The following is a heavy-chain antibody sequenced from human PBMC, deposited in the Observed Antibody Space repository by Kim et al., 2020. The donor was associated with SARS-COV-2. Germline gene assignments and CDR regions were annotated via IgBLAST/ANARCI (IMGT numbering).Heavy chain of an antibody. V-gene: IGHV3-21*01. Sequence: GGSLRLSCAASGFTLSHYSMNWVRQTTGKGLEWIASIGTTDDFIYYADSVKGRFTISRDNAENSMYLQMNNLRAEDTAVYYCARSCIVTVLRANCLDPWGQGALVTV. CDR3: ARSCIVTVLRANCLDP. CDR2: IGTTDDFI. CDR1: GFTLSHYS. J-gene: IGHJ5*02. D-gene: IGHD1-26*01.